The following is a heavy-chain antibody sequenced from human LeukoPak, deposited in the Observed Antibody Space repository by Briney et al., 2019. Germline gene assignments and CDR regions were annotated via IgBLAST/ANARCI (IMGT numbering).Heavy chain of an antibody. CDR2: IYYSGST. Sequence: SETLSLTCAVSGDSISSYYWSWIRQPPGKGLEWIGYIYYSGSTYYNPSLRSRVTISVDTSKNQFSLKLSSVTAADTAVYYCARSSEGRYYYDSSGYSYYYYYMDVWGKGTTVTISS. CDR3: ARSSEGRYYYDSSGYSYYYYYMDV. V-gene: IGHV4-59*01. D-gene: IGHD3-22*01. J-gene: IGHJ6*03. CDR1: GDSISSYY.